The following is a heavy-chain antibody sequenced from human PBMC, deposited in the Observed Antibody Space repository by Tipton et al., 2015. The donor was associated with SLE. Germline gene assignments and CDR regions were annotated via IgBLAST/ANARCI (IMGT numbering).Heavy chain of an antibody. J-gene: IGHJ4*02. CDR2: IYYSGST. D-gene: IGHD6-13*01. CDR3: ARERIAAAGTFDY. V-gene: IGHV4-30-4*01. CDR1: GGSISSGDYY. Sequence: TLSLTCTVSGGSISSGDYYWSWIRQPPGKGLEWIGYIYYSGSTYYNPSLKSRVTISVDTSKNQFSLRLSSVTATDTVVYYCARERIAAAGTFDYWGQGTLVTVSS.